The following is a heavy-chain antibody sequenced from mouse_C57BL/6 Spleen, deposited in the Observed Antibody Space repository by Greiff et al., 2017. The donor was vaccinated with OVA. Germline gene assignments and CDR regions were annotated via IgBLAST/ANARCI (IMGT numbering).Heavy chain of an antibody. D-gene: IGHD2-12*01. CDR3: ARLRQEYYMDY. Sequence: VQLQQSGPVLVKPGASVKMSCKASGYTFTDYYMNWVKQSHGKSLEWIGVINPYNGGTSYKQKFKGKATLTVDKSSSTAYMELNSLTSDDSAVYYCARLRQEYYMDYWGQGTTLTVSS. J-gene: IGHJ2*01. V-gene: IGHV1-19*01. CDR2: INPYNGGT. CDR1: GYTFTDYY.